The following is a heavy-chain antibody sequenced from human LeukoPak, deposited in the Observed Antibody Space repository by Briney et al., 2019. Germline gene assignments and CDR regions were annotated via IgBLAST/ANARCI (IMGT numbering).Heavy chain of an antibody. V-gene: IGHV3-53*01. Sequence: GGSLRLSCAASGFTVSRNYMSWVRQAPGKGLEWVSIIYSGGSTYYADPVKGRFTISRDNSKNTLYLQMNSLRAEDTAVYYCAREDGYGGNSFDYWGQGTLVTVSS. CDR2: IYSGGST. CDR1: GFTVSRNY. CDR3: AREDGYGGNSFDY. D-gene: IGHD4-23*01. J-gene: IGHJ4*02.